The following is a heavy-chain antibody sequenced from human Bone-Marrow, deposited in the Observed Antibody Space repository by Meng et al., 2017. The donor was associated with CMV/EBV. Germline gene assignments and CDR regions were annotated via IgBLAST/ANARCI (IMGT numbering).Heavy chain of an antibody. V-gene: IGHV5-51*01. CDR1: GNTFTTYW. J-gene: IGHJ6*02. Sequence: GESLKISCKGSGNTFTTYWIVWVRQMPGKGLEWMGIIYPADSDTRYSPSFQGQVTISADKSSNTAYLQWSSLKASDTAMYYCATSSGTYRDYYYGMDVWGQGTTVTVSS. CDR2: IYPADSDT. D-gene: IGHD1-26*01. CDR3: ATSSGTYRDYYYGMDV.